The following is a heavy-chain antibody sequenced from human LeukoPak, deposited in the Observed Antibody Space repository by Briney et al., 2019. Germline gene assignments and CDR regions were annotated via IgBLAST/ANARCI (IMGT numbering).Heavy chain of an antibody. CDR2: INHSGST. CDR1: GGSFSGYY. CDR3: ARFKRGYCSGGSCCWFDP. D-gene: IGHD2-15*01. J-gene: IGHJ5*02. Sequence: SETLSLTCAVYGGSFSGYYWSWIRQPPGKGLEWIGEINHSGSTNYNPSLKSRVTISVDTSKNQFSLKLSSVTAADTAVYYCARFKRGYCSGGSCCWFDPWGQGTLVTVSS. V-gene: IGHV4-34*01.